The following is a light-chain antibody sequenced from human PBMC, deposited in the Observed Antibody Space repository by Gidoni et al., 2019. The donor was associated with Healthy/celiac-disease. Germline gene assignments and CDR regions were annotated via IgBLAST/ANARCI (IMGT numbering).Light chain of an antibody. CDR2: GAS. J-gene: IGKJ4*01. V-gene: IGKV3-20*01. CDR3: QQYGSSPLT. CDR1: QSVSSSY. Sequence: EIVLTQSPGTLSLSPEERATLSCRASQSVSSSYLAWYQQKPGQAPRLLIYGASSRATGIPDRFSGSGSGTDFTLTISRLEPEDFAVYYCQQYGSSPLTFGGXTKVEIK.